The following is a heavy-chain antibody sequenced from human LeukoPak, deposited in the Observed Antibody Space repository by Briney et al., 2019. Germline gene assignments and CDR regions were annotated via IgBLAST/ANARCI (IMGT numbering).Heavy chain of an antibody. J-gene: IGHJ4*02. CDR3: ARPDILTGYYTLDY. CDR2: IYSGGST. CDR1: GFTFSTYS. D-gene: IGHD3-9*01. V-gene: IGHV3-66*01. Sequence: GGSLRLSCAASGFTFSTYSMSWVRQAPGKGLEWVSVIYSGGSTYYADSVKGRFTISRDNSKNTLYLQMNSLRAEDTAVYYCARPDILTGYYTLDYWGQGTLVTVSS.